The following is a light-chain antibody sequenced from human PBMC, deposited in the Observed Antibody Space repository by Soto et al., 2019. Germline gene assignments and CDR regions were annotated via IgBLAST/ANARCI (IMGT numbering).Light chain of an antibody. Sequence: EIVLTQSPAILSVSPGERATLSCRASQSISRSLAWYQQKPGQAPRLLISDASTRATGIPARFSGSGSGTEFTLTISSLHSEDFALYYCHQYNSWPPGTFSQGTKVDIK. CDR2: DAS. V-gene: IGKV3-15*01. CDR1: QSISRS. J-gene: IGKJ2*01. CDR3: HQYNSWPPGT.